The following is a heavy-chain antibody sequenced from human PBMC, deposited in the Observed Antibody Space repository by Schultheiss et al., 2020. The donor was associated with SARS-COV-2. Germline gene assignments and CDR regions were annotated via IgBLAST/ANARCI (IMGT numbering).Heavy chain of an antibody. Sequence: SETLSLTCAVSGGSFSDYSWTWIRQPPGKGLEWIGEINHSGSTNYNPSLKSRVTISVDTSKNQFSLKLSSVTAADTAVYYCARGRVVVDWFDPWGQGTLVTVSS. CDR1: GGSFSDYS. J-gene: IGHJ5*02. D-gene: IGHD2-2*01. CDR3: ARGRVVVDWFDP. V-gene: IGHV4-34*01. CDR2: INHSGST.